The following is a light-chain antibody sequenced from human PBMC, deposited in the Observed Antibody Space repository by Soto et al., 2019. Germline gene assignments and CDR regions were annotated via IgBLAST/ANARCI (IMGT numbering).Light chain of an antibody. V-gene: IGKV3-20*01. J-gene: IGKJ1*01. CDR3: QQYGSLPWT. CDR2: GAS. Sequence: EIVLTQSPGTLSLSPGERATLSCRASQRVTSSYLAWYQQKPGQAPRLLIYGASSRATGIPDRFSDSGSGTDFTLTISRLEPEDFAVYYCQQYGSLPWTFGQGTKVEIK. CDR1: QRVTSSY.